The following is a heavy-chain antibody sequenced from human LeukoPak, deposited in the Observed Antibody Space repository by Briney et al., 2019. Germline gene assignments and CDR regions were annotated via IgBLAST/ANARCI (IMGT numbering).Heavy chain of an antibody. CDR3: ASSRGYSGYDFYFVYNY. D-gene: IGHD5-12*01. Sequence: ASVKVSCKASGYTFTGYYMHWVRQAPGQGLEWMEWINPNSGGTNYAQKSQGRVTMTRDTSISTAYMELSRLRSDDTAVYYCASSRGYSGYDFYFVYNYWGQGTLVTVSS. V-gene: IGHV1-2*02. CDR1: GYTFTGYY. J-gene: IGHJ4*02. CDR2: INPNSGGT.